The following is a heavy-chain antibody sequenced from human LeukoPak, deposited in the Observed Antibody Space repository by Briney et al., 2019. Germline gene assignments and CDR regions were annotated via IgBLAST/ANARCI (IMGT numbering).Heavy chain of an antibody. V-gene: IGHV3-23*01. D-gene: IGHD6-19*01. CDR1: GFTFSSYS. Sequence: GGSLRLSCAASGFTFSSYSMNWVRQAPGKGLEWVSTISGSGGSTYYADSVKGRFTISRDNSKNTLYLQMNSLRAEDTAVYYCANNGGVAVAGSFDYWGQGTLVTVSS. J-gene: IGHJ4*02. CDR2: ISGSGGST. CDR3: ANNGGVAVAGSFDY.